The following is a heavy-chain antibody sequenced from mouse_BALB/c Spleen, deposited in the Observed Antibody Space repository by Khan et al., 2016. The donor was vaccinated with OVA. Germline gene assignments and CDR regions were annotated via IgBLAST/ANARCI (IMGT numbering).Heavy chain of an antibody. V-gene: IGHV1-52*01. J-gene: IGHJ3*01. CDR1: GYTFTSYW. CDR3: ARNPFAD. Sequence: VQLQESGAELVRPGASVKLSCEASGYTFTSYWMNWVKQSPEKGLEWIGRIDPYDSDTQYNQNFKDKAILTVDKSSSTASLQLSSLTSEDSAVFFCARNPFADGGQGTLVTVSA. CDR2: IDPYDSDT.